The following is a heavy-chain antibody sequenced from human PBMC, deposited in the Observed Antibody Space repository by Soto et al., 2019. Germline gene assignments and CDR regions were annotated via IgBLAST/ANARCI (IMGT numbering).Heavy chain of an antibody. V-gene: IGHV3-21*01. D-gene: IGHD2-8*01. J-gene: IGHJ6*02. CDR1: GFTFSDYS. Sequence: EVQLVESGGGLVKPGGSLRLSCVASGFTFSDYSINWVRQAPGKGLEWVSYITGPSIYIYYADSVKGRFTISRDNAKSAVYLQMNSLRADDTAVYYCARGFRNGFNVWGQGTTVSVSS. CDR2: ITGPSIYI. CDR3: ARGFRNGFNV.